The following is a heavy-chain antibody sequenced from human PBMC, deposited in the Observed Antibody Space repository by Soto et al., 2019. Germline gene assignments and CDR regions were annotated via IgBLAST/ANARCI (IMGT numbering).Heavy chain of an antibody. D-gene: IGHD6-19*01. CDR2: INPDSGGT. Sequence: ASVKVSCKASGYIFTAYYMHWVRQAPGQGPEWMGWINPDSGGTSYAPKFQGRVTMTRDTSSSTVYMELRRLRSDDTALYYCARDVAGDDYFDYWGQGTLVT. CDR3: ARDVAGDDYFDY. J-gene: IGHJ4*02. CDR1: GYIFTAYY. V-gene: IGHV1-2*02.